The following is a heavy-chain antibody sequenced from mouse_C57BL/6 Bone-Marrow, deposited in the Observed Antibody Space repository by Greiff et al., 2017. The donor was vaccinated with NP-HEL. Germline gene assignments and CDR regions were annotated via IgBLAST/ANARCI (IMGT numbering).Heavy chain of an antibody. CDR2: INPNNGGT. CDR1: GYTFTDYN. D-gene: IGHD2-4*01. Sequence: VHVKQSGPELVKPGASVKIPCKASGYTFTDYNMDWVKQSHGKSLEWIGDINPNNGGTIYNQKFKGKATLTVDKSSSTAYMELRSLTSEDTAVYYCARENYDYVVFAYWGQGTLVTVSA. V-gene: IGHV1-18*01. J-gene: IGHJ3*01. CDR3: ARENYDYVVFAY.